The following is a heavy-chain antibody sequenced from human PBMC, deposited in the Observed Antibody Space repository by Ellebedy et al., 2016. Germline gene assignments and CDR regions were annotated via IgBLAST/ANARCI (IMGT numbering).Heavy chain of an antibody. CDR3: ARENWGSALAD. J-gene: IGHJ4*02. D-gene: IGHD7-27*01. CDR1: GFTVSSNY. V-gene: IGHV3-33*08. CDR2: IWYDGSNK. Sequence: GGSLRLSXAASGFTVSSNYMSWVRQAPGKGLEWVAVIWYDGSNKYYADSVKGRFTISRDNSKNTLYLQMNSLRAEDTAVYYCARENWGSALADWGQGTLVTVSS.